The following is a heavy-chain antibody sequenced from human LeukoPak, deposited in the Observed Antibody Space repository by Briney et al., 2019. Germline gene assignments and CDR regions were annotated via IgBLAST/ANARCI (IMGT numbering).Heavy chain of an antibody. Sequence: PGGSLRLSCAASGFTMSHYGVSWVRQAPGKGLEWLSGIRSAVETTHYADSVKGRFIISRDNSKNALSLQLNSLRPEDTALYYYAKHFCTGLDCSLFDSWGQGTLVTVSS. J-gene: IGHJ4*02. V-gene: IGHV3-23*01. CDR1: GFTMSHYG. D-gene: IGHD3/OR15-3a*01. CDR3: AKHFCTGLDCSLFDS. CDR2: IRSAVETT.